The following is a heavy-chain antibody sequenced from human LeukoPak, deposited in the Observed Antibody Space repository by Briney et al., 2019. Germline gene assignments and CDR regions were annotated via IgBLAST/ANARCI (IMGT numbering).Heavy chain of an antibody. J-gene: IGHJ4*02. CDR2: VNPSGSRT. D-gene: IGHD3-22*01. Sequence: ASVKLSCKASGYTFTSYYMHWVRQAPRQGLEWRGIVNPSGSRTSYAQKFQGRVTMTRDTSTSTVYMELSSLRSEETAGYYCARDTMLVVAEIDYWGQGTLVTLLS. CDR1: GYTFTSYY. CDR3: ARDTMLVVAEIDY. V-gene: IGHV1-46*01.